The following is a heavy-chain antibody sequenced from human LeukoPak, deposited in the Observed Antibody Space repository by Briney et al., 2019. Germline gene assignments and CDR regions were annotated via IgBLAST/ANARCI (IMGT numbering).Heavy chain of an antibody. V-gene: IGHV3-9*03. CDR1: GFTFDDYA. J-gene: IGHJ4*02. CDR3: ARGTATGGRLDY. D-gene: IGHD5-24*01. Sequence: GGSLRLSCAASGFTFDDYAMHWVRLVPGKGLEWVSGISWNSGYLGYADSVRGRFTLSRDNAKNSLYLQMNSLRPEDMALYYCARGTATGGRLDYWGQGTLVTVSS. CDR2: ISWNSGYL.